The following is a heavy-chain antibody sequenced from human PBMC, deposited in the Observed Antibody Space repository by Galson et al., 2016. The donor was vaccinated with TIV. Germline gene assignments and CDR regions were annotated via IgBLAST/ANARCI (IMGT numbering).Heavy chain of an antibody. Sequence: SLRLSCAASGFTLSDYYMSWIRQAPGKGLEWLSYITYSGSSKYGADSMKGRLTISRDIAKNSMYLDINTLRVEDTAVYYCERYSGKSYAMDVWGQGTTVTVSS. CDR1: GFTLSDYY. V-gene: IGHV3-11*01. D-gene: IGHD1-26*01. CDR3: ERYSGKSYAMDV. J-gene: IGHJ6*02. CDR2: ITYSGSSK.